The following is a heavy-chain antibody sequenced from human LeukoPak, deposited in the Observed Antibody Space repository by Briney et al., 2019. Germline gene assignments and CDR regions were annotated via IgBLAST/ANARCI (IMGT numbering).Heavy chain of an antibody. V-gene: IGHV4-59*01. Sequence: PSETLSLTCTVSGGSIRSSYWSWIRQPPGKRLQWLGYIHHSGETDYNPSLQSRVTISVDTSKNHFSLRLRSVTAADTAVYYCARRDGNFDYWGQGTLVTVSS. J-gene: IGHJ4*02. CDR1: GGSIRSSY. CDR2: IHHSGET. CDR3: ARRDGNFDY.